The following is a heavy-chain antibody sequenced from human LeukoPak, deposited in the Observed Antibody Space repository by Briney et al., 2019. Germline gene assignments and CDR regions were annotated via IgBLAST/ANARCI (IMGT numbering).Heavy chain of an antibody. CDR1: GFTFDRFT. Sequence: GGSLRLSCAASGFTFDRFTIHWVRQTPGKGLEWVSLINRRGHTFYADSVKGRFTISRDNSNNMLYLQMNSLRAEDTAVYYCARDSDDILTGYATLDYWGQGTLVTVSS. D-gene: IGHD3-9*01. V-gene: IGHV3-43*01. CDR3: ARDSDDILTGYATLDY. J-gene: IGHJ4*02. CDR2: INRRGHT.